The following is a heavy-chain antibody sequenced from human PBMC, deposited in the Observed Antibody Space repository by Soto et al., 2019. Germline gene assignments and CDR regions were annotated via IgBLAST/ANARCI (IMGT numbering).Heavy chain of an antibody. CDR1: GITFSSYW. Sequence: PGGSLRLSCAVSGITFSSYWMHWVRQVPGKGLVWVSKIKSDGTTDYAAPVKGRFTISRDDSKNTLYLQMNSLKTEDTAVYYCTTGIVVVIPSGMDVWGQGTTVTVSS. V-gene: IGHV3-15*07. J-gene: IGHJ6*02. D-gene: IGHD3-22*01. CDR2: IKSDGTT. CDR3: TTGIVVVIPSGMDV.